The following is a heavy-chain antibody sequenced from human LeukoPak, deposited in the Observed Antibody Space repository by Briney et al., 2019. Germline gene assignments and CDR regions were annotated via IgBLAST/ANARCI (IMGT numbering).Heavy chain of an antibody. D-gene: IGHD4-23*01. Sequence: SAKVSCKASGGTFSSYAISWVRQAPGQGLEWMGGIIPIFGTANYAQKFQGRVTITADESTSTAYMELSSLRSEDTAVYYCARMTTVVTRGDYWGQGTLVTVSS. CDR2: IIPIFGTA. CDR1: GGTFSSYA. V-gene: IGHV1-69*13. CDR3: ARMTTVVTRGDY. J-gene: IGHJ4*02.